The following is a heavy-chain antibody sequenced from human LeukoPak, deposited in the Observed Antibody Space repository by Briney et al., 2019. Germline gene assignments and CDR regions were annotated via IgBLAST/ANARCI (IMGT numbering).Heavy chain of an antibody. CDR3: ARVVPTMSKTFDY. Sequence: SQTLSLTCAISGDSVSSNSAAWNWIRQSPSRGLEWLGRTYYKSKWYNDYAVSVKSRITIKPDTSKHQFSLQLNSVTPEDTAVYYCARVVPTMSKTFDYWGQGTPVTVSS. CDR1: GDSVSSNSAA. V-gene: IGHV6-1*01. J-gene: IGHJ4*02. CDR2: TYYKSKWYN. D-gene: IGHD5-12*01.